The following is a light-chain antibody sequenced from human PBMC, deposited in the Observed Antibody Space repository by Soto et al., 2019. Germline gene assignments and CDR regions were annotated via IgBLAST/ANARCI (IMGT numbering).Light chain of an antibody. CDR1: QSVSSS. J-gene: IGKJ3*01. CDR2: DAS. V-gene: IGKV3-11*01. Sequence: ETVLTQSPGTLSLSPGERATLSCRASQSVSSSLAWYQQKRGQAPRLLIYDASKRATGIPARFSGSGSGTDFTLTISSLEPEDFAVYYCQQRSNWPPEVTFGPGTKLDIK. CDR3: QQRSNWPPEVT.